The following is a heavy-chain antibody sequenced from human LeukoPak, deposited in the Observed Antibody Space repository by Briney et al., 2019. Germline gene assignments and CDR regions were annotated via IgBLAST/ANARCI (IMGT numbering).Heavy chain of an antibody. CDR1: GFTFDDYA. V-gene: IGHV3-9*01. D-gene: IGHD3-10*01. Sequence: PGRSLRLSCAASGFTFDDYAMHWVRQAPGKGLEWVSGISWNSGSRGYADSVKGRFTISRDNAKNSLYLQMNSLRDEDTALYYCAKRGDPYYTSGQYGMDVWGQGTTVTVSS. CDR2: ISWNSGSR. J-gene: IGHJ6*02. CDR3: AKRGDPYYTSGQYGMDV.